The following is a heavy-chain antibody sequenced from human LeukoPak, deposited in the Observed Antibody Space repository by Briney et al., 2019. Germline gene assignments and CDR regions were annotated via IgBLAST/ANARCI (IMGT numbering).Heavy chain of an antibody. J-gene: IGHJ4*02. Sequence: GGSLRLSCAASGFTFTDHWMSWVRQAPGTGLELVANIKQDGSEKYYVDSVKGRFTISRDNAKNSLYLQMNSLRAEDTAVYYCARNQRRLDYWGQGTLVTVSS. CDR3: ARNQRRLDY. CDR1: GFTFTDHW. D-gene: IGHD1-14*01. CDR2: IKQDGSEK. V-gene: IGHV3-7*01.